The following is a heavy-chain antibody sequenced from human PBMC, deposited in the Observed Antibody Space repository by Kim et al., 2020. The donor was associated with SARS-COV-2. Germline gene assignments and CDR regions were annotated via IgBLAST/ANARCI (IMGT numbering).Heavy chain of an antibody. J-gene: IGHJ3*02. CDR3: ARDGGNGGIPTWDALDI. Sequence: VKSRFTISRDNSKNTLYLQMNSLRAEDTAVYYCARDGGNGGIPTWDALDIWGQGTMVTVSS. D-gene: IGHD2-15*01. V-gene: IGHV3-30*01.